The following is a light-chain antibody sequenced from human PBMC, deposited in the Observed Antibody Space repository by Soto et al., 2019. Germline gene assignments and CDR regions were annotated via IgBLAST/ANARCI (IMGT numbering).Light chain of an antibody. CDR1: QSVGSN. Sequence: EVVMTQSPATLSVSPGERATLSCRASQSVGSNLAWYQQTAGQAPRLLIFDASTRATGIPARFSGSGSGTEFTLTISSLQSEDFAVYFCQQYNNWPLTFGGGTKVDIK. CDR3: QQYNNWPLT. V-gene: IGKV3-15*01. J-gene: IGKJ4*01. CDR2: DAS.